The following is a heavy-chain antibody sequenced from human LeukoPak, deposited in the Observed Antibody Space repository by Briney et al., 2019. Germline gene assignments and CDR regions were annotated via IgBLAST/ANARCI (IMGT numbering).Heavy chain of an antibody. V-gene: IGHV3-21*01. J-gene: IGHJ3*02. CDR1: GFTFNNYG. D-gene: IGHD1-14*01. CDR2: ISYSSNYI. Sequence: KSGGSLRLSCGASGFTFNNYGMNWVRQAPGKGLEWVSSISYSSNYIYYSDSVKGRFTISRDNARNSLSLQMNSLRAEDTAVYYCARDSQTRSAFEMWGQGTMVTVSS. CDR3: ARDSQTRSAFEM.